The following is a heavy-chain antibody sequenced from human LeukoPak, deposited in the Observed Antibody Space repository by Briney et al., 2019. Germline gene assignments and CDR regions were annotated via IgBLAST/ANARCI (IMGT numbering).Heavy chain of an antibody. CDR3: ARDSPRDSGSYSWFDP. V-gene: IGHV1-69*05. CDR2: IIPIFGTA. J-gene: IGHJ5*02. Sequence: ASVKVSCKASGGTFSSYAISWVRQAPGQGLEWLRGIIPIFGTANYAQKFQGRVTITTDESTSTAYMELSSLRSEDTAVYYCARDSPRDSGSYSWFDPWGQGTLVTVSS. D-gene: IGHD1-26*01. CDR1: GGTFSSYA.